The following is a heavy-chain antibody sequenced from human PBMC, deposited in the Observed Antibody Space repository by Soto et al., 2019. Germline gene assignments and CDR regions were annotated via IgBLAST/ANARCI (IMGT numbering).Heavy chain of an antibody. J-gene: IGHJ3*02. V-gene: IGHV1-8*01. D-gene: IGHD4-4*01. Sequence: ASVKVSCKASGYTFTSYDINWVRQATGQGLEWMGWMNPNSGNTGYAQKFQGRVTMTRNTSISTAYMELSSLRSEDTAVYYCAKEMTTVMNAFDIWGQGTMVTVSS. CDR2: MNPNSGNT. CDR1: GYTFTSYD. CDR3: AKEMTTVMNAFDI.